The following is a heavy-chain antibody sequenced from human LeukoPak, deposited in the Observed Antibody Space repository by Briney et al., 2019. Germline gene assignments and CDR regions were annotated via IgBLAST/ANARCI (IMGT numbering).Heavy chain of an antibody. CDR1: GFTFSNYE. V-gene: IGHV3-48*03. CDR3: ARDGAAGGFDV. J-gene: IGHJ3*01. D-gene: IGHD6-13*01. Sequence: GGSLRLSCAASGFTFSNYEMNWVRQAPGKGLEWVSYISSSGSTIYYADSLKGRFTMSRDNAKSSLYLQMNSLTVEDTAVYYCARDGAAGGFDVWGQGTMVTVSS. CDR2: ISSSGSTI.